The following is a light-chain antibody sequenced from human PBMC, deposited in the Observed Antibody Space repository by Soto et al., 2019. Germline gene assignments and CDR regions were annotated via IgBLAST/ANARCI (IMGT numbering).Light chain of an antibody. CDR2: DAS. V-gene: IGKV3-11*01. Sequence: EIVLTQSPATLSLSPGERATLSCRASQSVSSYLAWYQQKPGQAPRLLIYDASNRATDIPARFSGSGSGTDVTLTISSLEPEDFAVYYCQQRSNWPPGFGQGTRLEIK. CDR1: QSVSSY. J-gene: IGKJ5*01. CDR3: QQRSNWPPG.